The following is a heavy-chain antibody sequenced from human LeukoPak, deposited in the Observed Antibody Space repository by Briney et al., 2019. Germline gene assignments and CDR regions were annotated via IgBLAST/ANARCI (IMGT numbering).Heavy chain of an antibody. CDR1: GFTFSSFA. CDR2: ISFDGSNK. D-gene: IGHD6-19*01. Sequence: GGSLRLSCAASGFTFSSFAMHWVRQAPGKGLEWVAVISFDGSNKYYADSVKGRFTISRDNSKNTLYLQMNSLRAEDTAVYYCASDQWLARSRPYYFHYWGQGTLVTVSS. J-gene: IGHJ4*02. CDR3: ASDQWLARSRPYYFHY. V-gene: IGHV3-30-3*01.